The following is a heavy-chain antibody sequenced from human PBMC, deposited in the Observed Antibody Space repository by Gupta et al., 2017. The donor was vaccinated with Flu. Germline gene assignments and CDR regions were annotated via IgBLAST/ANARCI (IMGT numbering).Heavy chain of an antibody. CDR3: NMLGNPGYVDS. Sequence: EVQLVESGGGVVKPAGSLRLSCAVSGFRVSSIWMGWVHQPPGKGLEWVGHIANQQDGGAASHAAPVKGRFTISRDESTNVLYLKMNSLKTEDTAVYYCNMLGNPGYVDSWGQGTLVTVSA. CDR1: GFRVSSIW. V-gene: IGHV3-15*04. D-gene: IGHD1-1*01. J-gene: IGHJ5*01. CDR2: IANQQDGGAA.